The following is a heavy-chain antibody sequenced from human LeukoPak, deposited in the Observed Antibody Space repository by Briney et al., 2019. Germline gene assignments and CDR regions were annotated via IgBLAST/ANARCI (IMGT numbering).Heavy chain of an antibody. D-gene: IGHD3-10*01. CDR1: GGSFSGYY. J-gene: IGHJ5*02. Sequence: PSETLSLTCAVYGGSFSGYYWSWIRQPPGKGLEWIGEINHSGSTNYNPSLKSRVTISVDTSKNQFSLKLSSVTAADTAVYYCARMWDRRITMVRGVLGGYFDPWGQGTLVTVSS. CDR3: ARMWDRRITMVRGVLGGYFDP. V-gene: IGHV4-34*01. CDR2: INHSGST.